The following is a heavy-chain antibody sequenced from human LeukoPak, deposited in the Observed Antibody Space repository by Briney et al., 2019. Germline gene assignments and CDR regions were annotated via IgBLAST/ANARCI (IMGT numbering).Heavy chain of an antibody. V-gene: IGHV3-30*18. Sequence: PGRSLRLSCAASGFTFSSYGVHWVRQAPGKGLEWVAVISYDGSNKYYADSVKGRFTISRDNSKNTLYLQMNSLRAEDTAVYYCAKNLRLGESSPSDYWGQGTLVTVSS. CDR1: GFTFSSYG. CDR2: ISYDGSNK. D-gene: IGHD3-16*02. CDR3: AKNLRLGESSPSDY. J-gene: IGHJ4*02.